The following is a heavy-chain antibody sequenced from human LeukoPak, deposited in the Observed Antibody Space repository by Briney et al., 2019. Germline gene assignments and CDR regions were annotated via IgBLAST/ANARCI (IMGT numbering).Heavy chain of an antibody. Sequence: GGSLRLSCAASGFTFNSYWMTWVRQAPGKGLEWVANIKLDGSETYYVDSLKGRFTISRDNAKNSLYLQMNSLRAENTAVYYCARYSYGYLDYWGQGTLVTVSS. V-gene: IGHV3-7*01. D-gene: IGHD5-18*01. CDR2: IKLDGSET. J-gene: IGHJ4*02. CDR1: GFTFNSYW. CDR3: ARYSYGYLDY.